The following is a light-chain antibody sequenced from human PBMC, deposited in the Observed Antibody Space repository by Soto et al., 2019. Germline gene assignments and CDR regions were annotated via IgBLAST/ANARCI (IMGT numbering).Light chain of an antibody. J-gene: IGKJ5*01. Sequence: EIVMTQSPATLSVSPGERATLSCRASQSVSNNLAWYQQKPGQAPRLLIYATSTRATGIPDRFSGSVSVTEFSLTISNLQSEDFAVYHCQQYDNKPPITFGQGTRLEIK. CDR2: ATS. CDR1: QSVSNN. V-gene: IGKV3-15*01. CDR3: QQYDNKPPIT.